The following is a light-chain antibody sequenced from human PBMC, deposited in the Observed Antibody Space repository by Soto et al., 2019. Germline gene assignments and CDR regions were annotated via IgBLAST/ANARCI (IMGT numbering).Light chain of an antibody. CDR2: DAS. Sequence: DIQMTQSPSSLSASVGDRVTMPCQASQDISNYLNWYQQKPGKAPKLLIYDASNLETGVPSRFSGSGSGTDFTFTISSLQPEDIATYYCQQYDNLSITFGQGTRLEIK. CDR3: QQYDNLSIT. V-gene: IGKV1-33*01. CDR1: QDISNY. J-gene: IGKJ5*01.